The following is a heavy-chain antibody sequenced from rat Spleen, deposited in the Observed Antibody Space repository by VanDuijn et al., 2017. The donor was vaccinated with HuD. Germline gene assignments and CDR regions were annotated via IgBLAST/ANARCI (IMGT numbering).Heavy chain of an antibody. J-gene: IGHJ2*01. D-gene: IGHD4-3*01. Sequence: EVQLVESGGGLVQPGRSMKLSCAASGFTFSDYYMAWVRQAPKKGLEWVATISYDGSSTYYRDSVKGRFTISRHNAKSTLYLQMDSLRSEDTATYYCARHFGLYYFDYWGQGVMVTVSS. CDR2: ISYDGSST. CDR3: ARHFGLYYFDY. CDR1: GFTFSDYY. V-gene: IGHV5-7*01.